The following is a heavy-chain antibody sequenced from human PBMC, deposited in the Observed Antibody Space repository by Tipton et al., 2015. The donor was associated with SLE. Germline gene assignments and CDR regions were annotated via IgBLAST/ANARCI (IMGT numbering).Heavy chain of an antibody. CDR1: GGSVNGHY. CDR3: ARAPLFGVVTVRGPFDY. CDR2: IYYKGST. D-gene: IGHD3-3*01. J-gene: IGHJ4*02. V-gene: IGHV4-59*02. Sequence: TLSLTCTVSGGSVNGHYWNWIRQAPGKGLEWIGYIYYKGSTDYKSSLKSRLTTSIDTSKNQVSLKLTSVTAADTAVYYCARAPLFGVVTVRGPFDYWGQGTLVTVSS.